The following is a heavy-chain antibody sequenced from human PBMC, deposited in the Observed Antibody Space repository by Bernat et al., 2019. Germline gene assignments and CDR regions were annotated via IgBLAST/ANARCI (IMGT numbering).Heavy chain of an antibody. CDR2: ISYDGSNK. D-gene: IGHD6-19*01. Sequence: QVQLVESGGGVVQPGRSLRLSCAASGFTFSSYAMHWVRQAPGKGLEWVAVISYDGSNKYYADSVKGRFTISRDNSKNTLYLQMNSLRAEDTAVYYCASNRGWLVRVDFQHWGQGTLVTVSS. CDR1: GFTFSSYA. V-gene: IGHV3-30*01. J-gene: IGHJ1*01. CDR3: ASNRGWLVRVDFQH.